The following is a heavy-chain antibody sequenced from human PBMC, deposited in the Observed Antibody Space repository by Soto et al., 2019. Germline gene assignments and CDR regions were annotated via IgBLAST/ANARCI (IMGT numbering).Heavy chain of an antibody. V-gene: IGHV4-59*01. CDR1: GGSISSYY. CDR2: IYYSGST. D-gene: IGHD5-12*01. Sequence: PSETLSLTCTVSGGSISSYYWSWIRQPPGKELECIGYIYYSGSTNYNPSLKSRVTISVDTSKNQFSLKLTSVTAADTAVYYCARRRSGYDYFDYWGQGTLVTVSS. J-gene: IGHJ4*02. CDR3: ARRRSGYDYFDY.